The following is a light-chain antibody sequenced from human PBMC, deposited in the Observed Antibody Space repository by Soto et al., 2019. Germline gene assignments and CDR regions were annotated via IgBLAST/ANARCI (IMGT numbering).Light chain of an antibody. V-gene: IGKV1-27*01. CDR3: QKYNSARWT. CDR2: AAS. J-gene: IGKJ1*01. CDR1: QGISNY. Sequence: DIQMTQSPSSLSASGGDRVTITCRASQGISNYLAWYQQKPGKVPKLLIYAASTLQSGVPARFSGSGSGTDFTLTISSLEPEDVATYYCQKYNSARWTFGHGTKVEIK.